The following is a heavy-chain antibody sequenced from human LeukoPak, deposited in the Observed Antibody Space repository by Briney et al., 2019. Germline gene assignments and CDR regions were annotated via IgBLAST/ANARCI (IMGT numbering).Heavy chain of an antibody. J-gene: IGHJ4*02. Sequence: GGSLRLSCAASGFTFSSYAMHWVRQAPGKGLEWVAVISYDGSNKYYADSVKGRFTISRDNSKNTLYLQMNSLRAEDTAVYYCARGPYYYDTSGYYPRDYWGQGTLVTVSS. CDR3: ARGPYYYDTSGYYPRDY. D-gene: IGHD3-22*01. CDR1: GFTFSSYA. V-gene: IGHV3-30*04. CDR2: ISYDGSNK.